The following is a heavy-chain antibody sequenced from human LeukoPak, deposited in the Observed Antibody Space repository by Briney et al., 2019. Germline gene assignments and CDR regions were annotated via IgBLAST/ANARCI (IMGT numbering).Heavy chain of an antibody. V-gene: IGHV4-59*01. CDR3: ARVWEGSSWATFDY. CDR1: GDSISSYY. D-gene: IGHD6-13*01. CDR2: IYYSGST. J-gene: IGHJ4*02. Sequence: PSETLSLTCTVSGDSISSYYWSWIRQPPGKGLEWIGHIYYSGSTKYNPSLKSRVTISVDTSKNQFSLNLRSVTAADTAVYYCARVWEGSSWATFDYWGQGTLVTVSS.